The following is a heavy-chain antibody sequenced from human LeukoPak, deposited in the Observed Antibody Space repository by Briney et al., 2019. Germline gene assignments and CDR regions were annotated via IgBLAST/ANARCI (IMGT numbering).Heavy chain of an antibody. CDR1: GGSVSSGSYY. J-gene: IGHJ3*02. CDR2: IYYSGST. V-gene: IGHV4-61*01. CDR3: ARVASGYDVFDI. Sequence: KPSETLSLTCTVSGGSVSSGSYYWSWIRQPPGKGLDWIGYIYYSGSTNYHPSLKSRFTISVDTSKNQFSLKLSSVTAADTAVFYCARVASGYDVFDIWGQGTMVTVSS. D-gene: IGHD3-3*01.